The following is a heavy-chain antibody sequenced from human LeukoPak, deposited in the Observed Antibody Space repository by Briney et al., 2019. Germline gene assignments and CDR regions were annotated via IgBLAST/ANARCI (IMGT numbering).Heavy chain of an antibody. D-gene: IGHD6-13*01. CDR3: ATWGSSSSPLPTMDV. CDR2: INPSGGST. CDR1: GYTFTSYA. Sequence: GASVKVSCKASGYTFTSYAMNWVRQAPGQGLEWMGIINPSGGSTSYAQKFQGRVTMTRDTSTSTVYMELSSLRSEDTAVYYCATWGSSSSPLPTMDVWGQGTTVTVSS. V-gene: IGHV1-46*01. J-gene: IGHJ6*02.